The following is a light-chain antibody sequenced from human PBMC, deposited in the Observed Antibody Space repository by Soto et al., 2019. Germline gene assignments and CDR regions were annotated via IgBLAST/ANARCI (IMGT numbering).Light chain of an antibody. CDR3: QKYCSSPST. Sequence: EIVLTQSPGTLSLSPGESATLSCRASQSVGSSYLAWYRQKPGQAPRLLIYGASSRATGIPDRFSGGGSGTDFTLTISRLEPEDCAVYYCQKYCSSPSTFGQGTKVEIK. V-gene: IGKV3-20*01. CDR1: QSVGSSY. J-gene: IGKJ1*01. CDR2: GAS.